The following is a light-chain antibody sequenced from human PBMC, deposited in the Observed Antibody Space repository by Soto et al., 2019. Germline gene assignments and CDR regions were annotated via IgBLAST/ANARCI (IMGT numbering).Light chain of an antibody. J-gene: IGKJ1*01. V-gene: IGKV3-20*01. CDR3: QQYGSSPWT. Sequence: EIVLTQSPGTLSLSQGEGATLSCRASQSVSSSFFAWYQQKPGQAPRLLIYGASSRATGIPDRFSGSGSGTDFPLTISRLEPEDFAVYYWQQYGSSPWTFGQGTKVETK. CDR1: QSVSSSF. CDR2: GAS.